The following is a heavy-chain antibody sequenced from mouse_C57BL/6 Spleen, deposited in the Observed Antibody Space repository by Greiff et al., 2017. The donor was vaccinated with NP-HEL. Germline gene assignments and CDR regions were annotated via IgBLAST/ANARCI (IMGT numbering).Heavy chain of an antibody. Sequence: ESGPGLVKPSQSLSLTCSVTGYSITSGYYWNWIRQFPGNKLEWMGYISYDGSNNYNPSLKNRISITRDTSKNQFFLKLNSVTTEDTATYYCARDYISYYFDYWGQGTTLTVSS. V-gene: IGHV3-6*01. CDR1: GYSITSGYY. J-gene: IGHJ2*01. CDR3: ARDYISYYFDY. D-gene: IGHD1-3*01. CDR2: ISYDGSN.